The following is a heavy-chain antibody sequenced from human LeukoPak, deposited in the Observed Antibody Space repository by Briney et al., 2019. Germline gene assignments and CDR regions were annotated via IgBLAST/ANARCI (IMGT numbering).Heavy chain of an antibody. J-gene: IGHJ4*02. CDR2: ISWNSGSI. CDR1: GFTFDDYA. CDR3: SKDSGHDILTGYFDY. D-gene: IGHD3-9*01. V-gene: IGHV3-9*01. Sequence: PGGSLRLSCAASGFTFDDYAMHWVRQAPGKGLEWVSGISWNSGSIGYADSVKGRFTISRDNAKNSLYLQMNSLRAEDTALYYCSKDSGHDILTGYFDYWGQGTLVTVSS.